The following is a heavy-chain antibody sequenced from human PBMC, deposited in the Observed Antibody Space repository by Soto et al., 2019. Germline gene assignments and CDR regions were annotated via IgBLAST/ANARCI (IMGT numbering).Heavy chain of an antibody. CDR1: DGSFSGYY. CDR3: ATSYYDFWSGYRKFDY. Sequence: QVQLQQWGAGLLKPSETLSLTCAVYDGSFSGYYWSWIRQPPGKGLEWIGEINHSGSTNYNPSLKSRVTISVDTSKNQFSLKLSSVTAADTAVYYCATSYYDFWSGYRKFDYWGQGTLVTVSS. J-gene: IGHJ4*02. V-gene: IGHV4-34*01. D-gene: IGHD3-3*01. CDR2: INHSGST.